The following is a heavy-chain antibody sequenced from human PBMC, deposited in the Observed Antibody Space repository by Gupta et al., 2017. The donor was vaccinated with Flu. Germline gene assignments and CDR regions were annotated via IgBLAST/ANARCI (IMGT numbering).Heavy chain of an antibody. CDR2: VYWDDNK. CDR3: AHGAGWLSDY. Sequence: QITLKESGPTLVKPTQTLTLTCTFSEFSLSASAVGVGWIRQPPGKAPEWLALVYWDDNKQYSPSLKSRLTVTKDTSKNQVVLTMTNMDPVDTATYYCAHGAGWLSDYWGQGILVTVSS. D-gene: IGHD3-9*01. CDR1: EFSLSASAVG. V-gene: IGHV2-5*02. J-gene: IGHJ4*02.